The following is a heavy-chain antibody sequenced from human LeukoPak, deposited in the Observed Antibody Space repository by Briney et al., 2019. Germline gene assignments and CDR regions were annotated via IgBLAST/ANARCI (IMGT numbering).Heavy chain of an antibody. Sequence: GASVKVSCTASVYTFASYAMNWVRQAPGHGLEWMGWINTNTGNLTCAPGLTGRFVFSLDTAVSTAYLQISILNAEDTAVYYCARDPGDFWSGYYLYYFDYWGQGTLVTVSS. CDR2: INTNTGNL. V-gene: IGHV7-4-1*02. J-gene: IGHJ4*02. D-gene: IGHD3-3*01. CDR1: VYTFASYA. CDR3: ARDPGDFWSGYYLYYFDY.